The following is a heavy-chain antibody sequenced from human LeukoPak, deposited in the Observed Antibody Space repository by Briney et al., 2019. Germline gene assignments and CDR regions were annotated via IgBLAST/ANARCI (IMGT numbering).Heavy chain of an antibody. V-gene: IGHV3-73*01. J-gene: IGHJ4*02. CDR3: ATDMVGYCGDVTCYSEAY. Sequence: GGSLRLSCAASGFTFSGSAMHWVRQASGKGLEWVGRIRSKANSYATAYAASVKGRFTISRDDSKNTAYLQMNSLKTEDTAVYYCATDMVGYCGDVTCYSEAYWGQGTLVTVSS. CDR1: GFTFSGSA. CDR2: IRSKANSYAT. D-gene: IGHD5-18*01.